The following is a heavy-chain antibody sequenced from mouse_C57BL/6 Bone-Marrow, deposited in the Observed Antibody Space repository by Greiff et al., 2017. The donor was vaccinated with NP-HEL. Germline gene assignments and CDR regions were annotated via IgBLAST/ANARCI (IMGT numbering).Heavy chain of an antibody. CDR3: ARLGGYPSS. V-gene: IGHV1-82*01. J-gene: IGHJ2*01. D-gene: IGHD2-2*01. Sequence: QVQLKESGPELVKPGASVKISCKASGYAFSSSWMNWVKQRPGKGLEWIGRIYPGDGDTNYNGKFKGKATLTADKSSSTAYMQLSSLTSEDSAVYFCARLGGYPSSWGQGTTLTVSS. CDR1: GYAFSSSW. CDR2: IYPGDGDT.